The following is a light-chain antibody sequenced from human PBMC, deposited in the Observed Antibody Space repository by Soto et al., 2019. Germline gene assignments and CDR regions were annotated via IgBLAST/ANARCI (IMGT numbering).Light chain of an antibody. CDR2: EVT. Sequence: SVLTQPPSASEYPGQSVTISCTGTSSDVGGYNYVSWYQHHPGKAPKLMIYEVTKRPSGVPDRFTGSKSGNTASLTVSGLQAEDEADYYCSSYAGSNTYVFGTGTKVTVL. J-gene: IGLJ1*01. CDR1: SSDVGGYNY. CDR3: SSYAGSNTYV. V-gene: IGLV2-8*01.